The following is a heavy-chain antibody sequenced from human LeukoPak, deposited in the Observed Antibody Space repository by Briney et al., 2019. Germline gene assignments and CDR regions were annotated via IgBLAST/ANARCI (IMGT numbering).Heavy chain of an antibody. CDR3: AKGKNTGSYLSRVGY. J-gene: IGHJ4*02. V-gene: IGHV3-48*03. CDR2: ISASGTLT. CDR1: GFSFSSYE. Sequence: PGGSLRLSCAASGFSFSSYEMNWVRQAPGKGLEWISYISASGTLTHYADSVEGRLTISRDNSKNSLYPQMNSLRTEDTALYYCAKGKNTGSYLSRVGYWGQGTLVTVSS. D-gene: IGHD3-10*01.